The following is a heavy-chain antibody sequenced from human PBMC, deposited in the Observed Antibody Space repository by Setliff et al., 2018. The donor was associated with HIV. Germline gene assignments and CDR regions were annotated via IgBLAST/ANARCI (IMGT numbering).Heavy chain of an antibody. CDR1: GYTFTSCF. CDR2: INPSDGTT. CDR3: VKEYHTTATDTRVANYFDY. J-gene: IGHJ4*02. D-gene: IGHD6-13*01. V-gene: IGHV1-46*01. Sequence: ASVKVSCKASGYTFTSCFMHWVRQAPGQGLEYMGIINPSDGTTVYTQKFQDRVTMSSDTSTSTVYMELRSLRSEDTAIYYCVKEYHTTATDTRVANYFDYWGRERWSPSPQ.